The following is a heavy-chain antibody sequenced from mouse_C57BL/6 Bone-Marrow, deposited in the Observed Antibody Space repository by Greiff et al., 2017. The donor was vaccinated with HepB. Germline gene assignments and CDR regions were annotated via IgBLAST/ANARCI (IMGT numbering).Heavy chain of an antibody. CDR2: IWGGGST. CDR3: AKHRYPHDYDEVAIGD. Sequence: VMLVESGPGLVAPSQCLSITCTVSGFSLTSYGVDWVRQPPGKGLEWLGVIWGGGSTNYNSSVMSRLSICKDNYKSQVFLKMNSLQTDDTAMYYCAKHRYPHDYDEVAIGDWGKGTSVTVAS. J-gene: IGHJ4*01. D-gene: IGHD2-4*01. V-gene: IGHV2-9*01. CDR1: GFSLTSYG.